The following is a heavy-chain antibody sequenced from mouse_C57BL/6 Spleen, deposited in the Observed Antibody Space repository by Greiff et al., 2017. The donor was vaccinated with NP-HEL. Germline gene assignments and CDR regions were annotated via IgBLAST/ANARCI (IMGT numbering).Heavy chain of an antibody. V-gene: IGHV5-16*01. CDR3: AREDYYGSLAY. J-gene: IGHJ3*01. Sequence: EVKLVESEGGLVQPGSSMKLSCTASGFTFSDYYMALVRQVPEKGLEWVANINYDGSSTYYLDSLKSRFIISRDNAKNILYLQMSSLKSEDTATYYCAREDYYGSLAYWGQGTLVTVSA. CDR1: GFTFSDYY. CDR2: INYDGSST. D-gene: IGHD1-1*01.